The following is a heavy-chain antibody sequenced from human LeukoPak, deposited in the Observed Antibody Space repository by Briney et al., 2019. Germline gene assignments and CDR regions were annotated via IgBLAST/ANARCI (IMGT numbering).Heavy chain of an antibody. CDR1: GGSISSSSYY. V-gene: IGHV4-39*07. D-gene: IGHD3-22*01. Sequence: SETLSLTCTVSGGSISSSSYYWGWIRQPPGKGLEWIGSIYYSGSTYYNPSLKSRVTISVDTSKNQFSLKLSSVTAADTAVYYCARDPLQPYYYDSSGPHRMDVWGQGTTVTVSS. CDR3: ARDPLQPYYYDSSGPHRMDV. CDR2: IYYSGST. J-gene: IGHJ6*02.